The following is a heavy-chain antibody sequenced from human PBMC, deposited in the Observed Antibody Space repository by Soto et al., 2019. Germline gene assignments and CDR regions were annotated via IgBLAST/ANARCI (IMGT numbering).Heavy chain of an antibody. CDR1: GGSISSSSYY. V-gene: IGHV4-39*01. D-gene: IGHD3-3*01. J-gene: IGHJ5*02. CDR3: ASTIFEGDNWFDP. Sequence: ETLSLTCTVSGGSISSSSYYWGWIRQPPGKGLEWIGSIYYSGSTYYNPSLKSRVTISVDTSKNQFSLKLSSVTAADTAVYYCASTIFEGDNWFDPWGQGTLVTVSS. CDR2: IYYSGST.